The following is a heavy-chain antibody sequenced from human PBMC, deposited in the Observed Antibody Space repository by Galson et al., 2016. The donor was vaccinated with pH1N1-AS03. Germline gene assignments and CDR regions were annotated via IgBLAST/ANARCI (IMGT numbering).Heavy chain of an antibody. Sequence: SLRLSCAASGFIFTHYSMHWVRQAPGKGLEWVAVMSYEGTTTYYADSVKGRFTISRDNSKNTLYLQMNSLRTADTALYYCAREAGGFGSNWLQTDAFDIWGQGTMVTVSS. J-gene: IGHJ3*02. CDR2: MSYEGTTT. CDR3: AREAGGFGSNWLQTDAFDI. D-gene: IGHD6-13*01. V-gene: IGHV3-30-3*01. CDR1: GFIFTHYS.